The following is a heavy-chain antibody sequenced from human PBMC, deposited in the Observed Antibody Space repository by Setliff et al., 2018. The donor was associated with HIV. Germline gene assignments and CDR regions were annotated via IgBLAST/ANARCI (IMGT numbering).Heavy chain of an antibody. Sequence: GESLRLSCVASKFIFSSYSMSWVRQAPGKGLEWVANIKQDGSEKYYVDSVKGRFTISRDNAKNSLYLQMNSLRAEDTAVYYCARPIAAAGLFDSWGQGTLVTVSS. CDR3: ARPIAAAGLFDS. CDR2: IKQDGSEK. D-gene: IGHD6-13*01. J-gene: IGHJ4*02. CDR1: KFIFSSYS. V-gene: IGHV3-7*01.